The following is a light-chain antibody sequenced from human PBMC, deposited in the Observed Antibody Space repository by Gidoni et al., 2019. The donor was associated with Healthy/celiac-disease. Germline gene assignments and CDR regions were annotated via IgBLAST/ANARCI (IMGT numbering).Light chain of an antibody. Sequence: SYELTQPPSVSVSPGQTASITCSGDKLGDKYACWYQQKPGQSPVLVIYQDSKRPSGIPERFSGYNSGNTATLTISGTQAMDEDDYYCQAWDSSTAVVFGGGTKLTVL. CDR1: KLGDKY. V-gene: IGLV3-1*01. CDR2: QDS. CDR3: QAWDSSTAVV. J-gene: IGLJ2*01.